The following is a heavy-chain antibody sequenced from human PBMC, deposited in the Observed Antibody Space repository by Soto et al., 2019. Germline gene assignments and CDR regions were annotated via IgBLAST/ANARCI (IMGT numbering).Heavy chain of an antibody. CDR3: ARDDSSGYGSWFDP. J-gene: IGHJ5*02. V-gene: IGHV4-59*01. D-gene: IGHD3-22*01. CDR1: GGSISSYY. Sequence: ETLSLTCTVSGGSISSYYWSWSRQPPGKGLEWSGYIYYSGSTNYNPSLKSRVTISVDTSKNQFSLKLSSVTAADTAVYYCARDDSSGYGSWFDPWGQGTLVTVSS. CDR2: IYYSGST.